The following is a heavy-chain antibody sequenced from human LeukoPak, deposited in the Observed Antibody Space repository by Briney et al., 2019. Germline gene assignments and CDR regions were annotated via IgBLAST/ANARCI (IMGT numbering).Heavy chain of an antibody. CDR1: GVSISPCH. J-gene: IGHJ4*02. CDR2: IHYSGSS. V-gene: IGHV4-59*08. Sequence: SETLSLTCTASGVSISPCHWSWLRQPPGKGLEWIGYIHYSGSSNYNPSLRSRVTISVDMSKNQFSLSLSSVTAADTAVYYCARHYRDFGSFDYWGQGTLVTVSS. CDR3: ARHYRDFGSFDY. D-gene: IGHD4-17*01.